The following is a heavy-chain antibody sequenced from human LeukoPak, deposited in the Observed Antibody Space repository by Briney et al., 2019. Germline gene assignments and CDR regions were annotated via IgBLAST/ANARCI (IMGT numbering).Heavy chain of an antibody. CDR2: INPSGGST. Sequence: GASVTVSCKASGYTFTSYYMHWVRQAPGQGLEWMGIINPSGGSTSYAQKFQGRVTMTRDMSKSTDYMELSSLRSEDTAVYYCARDNSVEDTAWWFDPWGQGTLVTVSS. CDR1: GYTFTSYY. D-gene: IGHD4-23*01. CDR3: ARDNSVEDTAWWFDP. V-gene: IGHV1-46*01. J-gene: IGHJ5*02.